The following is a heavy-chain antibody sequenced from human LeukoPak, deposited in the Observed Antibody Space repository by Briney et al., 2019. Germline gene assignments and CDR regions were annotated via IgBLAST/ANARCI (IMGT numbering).Heavy chain of an antibody. J-gene: IGHJ4*02. CDR3: ARASAGNFGQ. V-gene: IGHV3-21*01. CDR1: GFTFSSCS. Sequence: GGSLRLSCAASGFTFSSCSMNWVRQAPGKGLEWVSSITSSNSLYYADSVKGRFTISRDNAQNSVYLQMNSLRAEDTAVYYCARASAGNFGQWGQGTLVTVSS. D-gene: IGHD4-23*01. CDR2: ITSSNSL.